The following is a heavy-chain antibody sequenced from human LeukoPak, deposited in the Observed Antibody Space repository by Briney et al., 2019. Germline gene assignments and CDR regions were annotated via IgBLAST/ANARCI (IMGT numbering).Heavy chain of an antibody. CDR3: ARELRGPYYYYGMDV. D-gene: IGHD4-17*01. Sequence: SETLSLTCAVYGGSFSGYYWSWIRQPPGKGLEWIGYIYYSGSTNYNPSLKSRVTISVDTSKNQFSLKLSSVTAADTAVYYCARELRGPYYYYGMDVWGQGTTDTVSS. CDR1: GGSFSGYY. J-gene: IGHJ6*02. CDR2: IYYSGST. V-gene: IGHV4-59*01.